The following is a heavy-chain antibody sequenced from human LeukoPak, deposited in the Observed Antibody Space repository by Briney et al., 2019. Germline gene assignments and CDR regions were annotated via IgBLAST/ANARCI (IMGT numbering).Heavy chain of an antibody. J-gene: IGHJ4*02. CDR3: AGVVVPAASFNFDY. D-gene: IGHD2-2*01. CDR2: IIPIFGTA. Sequence: SVKVSCKASGGTFSSYAISWVRQAPGQGLEWMGGIIPIFGTANYAQKLQGRVTITADKSTSTAYMELSSLRSEDTAVYYCAGVVVPAASFNFDYWGQGTLVTVSS. CDR1: GGTFSSYA. V-gene: IGHV1-69*06.